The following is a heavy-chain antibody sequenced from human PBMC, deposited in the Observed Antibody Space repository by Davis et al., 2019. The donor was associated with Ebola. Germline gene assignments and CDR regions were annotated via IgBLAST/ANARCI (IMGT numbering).Heavy chain of an antibody. V-gene: IGHV4-4*02. CDR3: ARDDSSSWDGGIFDY. Sequence: MPSETLSPTCPLSGGSTSSSNWWSWVRLPPGKGLEWIGDIYHSGSTNYNPSLKSRVTISVDKSKNQFSLKLSSVTAADTAVYYCARDDSSSWDGGIFDYWGQGTLVTVSS. J-gene: IGHJ4*02. D-gene: IGHD6-13*01. CDR2: IYHSGST. CDR1: GGSTSSSNW.